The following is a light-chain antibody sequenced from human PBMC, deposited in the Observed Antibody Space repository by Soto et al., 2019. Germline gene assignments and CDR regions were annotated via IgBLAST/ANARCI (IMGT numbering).Light chain of an antibody. J-gene: IGKJ5*01. CDR3: QEYDGAPIT. Sequence: EIVLTQSPGTLSLSPGERATLSCRASQSLSSSYIAWYQQKPGQAPRLLIYGASSRATGIPDRFSGSGSGTDFTLTISRLEPEDFAVYYCQEYDGAPITFGLGTRLEIK. CDR2: GAS. CDR1: QSLSSSY. V-gene: IGKV3-20*01.